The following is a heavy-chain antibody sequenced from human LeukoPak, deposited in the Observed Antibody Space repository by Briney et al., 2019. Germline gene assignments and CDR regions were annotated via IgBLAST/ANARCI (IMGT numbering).Heavy chain of an antibody. D-gene: IGHD3-10*01. J-gene: IGHJ3*02. CDR3: ASVGSRITMVRTPSNAFDI. CDR1: GFTFSNYA. Sequence: GGSLRLSCAASGFTFSNYAMSWVRQAPGKGLEWVSVITGSGASTYYADSVKGRFTISRDNAKNSLYLQMNSLRAEDTAVYYCASVGSRITMVRTPSNAFDIWGQGTMVTVSS. V-gene: IGHV3-23*01. CDR2: ITGSGAST.